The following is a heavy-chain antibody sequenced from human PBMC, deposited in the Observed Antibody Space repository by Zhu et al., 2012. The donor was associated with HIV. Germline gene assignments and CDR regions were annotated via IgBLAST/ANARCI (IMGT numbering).Heavy chain of an antibody. CDR3: ARAPATFYNKLGYYSEYFQN. CDR1: GGSLSDYY. V-gene: IGHV4-34*02. CDR2: IKEGGGT. J-gene: IGHJ1*01. D-gene: IGHD3-22*01. Sequence: QVQLQQWGAGLLQPSETLSLTCAVYGGSLSDYYWAWIRQPLGKGLEWIAEIKEGGGTNYNPSLRSRVTLLVDTSNNQFSLALTSVTAADTAVYYCARAPATFYNKLGYYSEYFQNWGQGTLVTVSS.